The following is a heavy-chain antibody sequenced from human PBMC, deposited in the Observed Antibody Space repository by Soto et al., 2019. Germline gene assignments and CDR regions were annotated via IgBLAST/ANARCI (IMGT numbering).Heavy chain of an antibody. CDR1: GFTFNTYS. V-gene: IGHV3-33*03. D-gene: IGHD1-7*01. Sequence: GGSLRLSCEASGFTFNTYSMHWVRQPPGKGLEWLAAIWYDGTQKYYADSVKGRFIISRDRSKNTLYLQMSSLRAEDTALYYCAKNQERELPRVIDFWGQGTLVTVSS. CDR3: AKNQERELPRVIDF. CDR2: IWYDGTQK. J-gene: IGHJ4*02.